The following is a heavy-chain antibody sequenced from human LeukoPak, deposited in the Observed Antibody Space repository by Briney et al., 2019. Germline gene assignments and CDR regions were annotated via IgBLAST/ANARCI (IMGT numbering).Heavy chain of an antibody. V-gene: IGHV4-39*01. J-gene: IGHJ6*03. Sequence: SETLSLTCSVSGGSISSSSSYWGWIRQPPGKGLEWIGSIYYSGSSFDNPALKSRVTISVDTSKNQFSLKLSSVTAADTAVYYCARTTEGGYTYNYFYYYYMDVWGKGTTVTISS. D-gene: IGHD5-18*01. CDR2: IYYSGSS. CDR3: ARTTEGGYTYNYFYYYYMDV. CDR1: GGSISSSSSY.